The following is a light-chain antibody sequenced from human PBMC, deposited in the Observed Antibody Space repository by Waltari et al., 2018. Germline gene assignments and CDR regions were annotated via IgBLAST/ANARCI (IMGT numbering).Light chain of an antibody. CDR1: SSDVGNYNY. CDR3: CSYAGSYTFVI. V-gene: IGLV2-11*01. J-gene: IGLJ2*01. CDR2: DVS. Sequence: QSALTQPRSVSGSPGQSVTISCTGTSSDVGNYNYVSWYQQLPNKAPKLMIYDVSERPSGVPVRFSGSKSGNTASLTISGLLSEDEADYYCCSYAGSYTFVIFGGGTKLTVL.